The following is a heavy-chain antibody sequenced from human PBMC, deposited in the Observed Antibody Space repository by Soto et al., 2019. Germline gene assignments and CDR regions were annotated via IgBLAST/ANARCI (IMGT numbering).Heavy chain of an antibody. CDR2: IIPIFGTA. CDR1: GGTFSSYA. D-gene: IGHD3-10*01. Sequence: GASVKVSCKASGGTFSSYAISWVRQAPGQGLEWMGGIIPIFGTANYAQKFQGRVTITADESTSTAYMELSSLRSEDTAVYYCARDPPYYGSGSYGFGYWGQGTLVTVS. J-gene: IGHJ4*02. CDR3: ARDPPYYGSGSYGFGY. V-gene: IGHV1-69*13.